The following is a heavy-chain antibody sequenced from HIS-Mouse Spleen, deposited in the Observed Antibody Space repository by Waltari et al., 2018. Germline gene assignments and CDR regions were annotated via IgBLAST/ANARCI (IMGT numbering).Heavy chain of an antibody. CDR3: AREIPYSSSWYDWYFDL. J-gene: IGHJ2*01. V-gene: IGHV4-39*07. CDR1: GGSISSSSYY. D-gene: IGHD6-13*01. Sequence: QLQLQESGPGLVKPSETLSLTCTVSGGSISSSSYYWGWIRQPPGKGLEGIGSIYYSGSTYYHPSLKSRVTISVDTSNNQFSLKLSSVTAADTAVYYCAREIPYSSSWYDWYFDLWGRGTLVTVSS. CDR2: IYYSGST.